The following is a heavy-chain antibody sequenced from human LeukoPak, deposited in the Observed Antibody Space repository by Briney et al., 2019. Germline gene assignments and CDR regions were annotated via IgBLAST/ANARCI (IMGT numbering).Heavy chain of an antibody. Sequence: ASVKVSCKASGYTFIRYGITWVRQAPGQGLEWMGWITAYNGNTNYAQKLHGRVTMTTDTSTSTAYMELRSLRSDDTAVYYRARDLVNYYDSSGFRNDYWGQGTLVTVSS. CDR1: GYTFIRYG. CDR3: ARDLVNYYDSSGFRNDY. D-gene: IGHD3-22*01. CDR2: ITAYNGNT. J-gene: IGHJ4*02. V-gene: IGHV1-18*01.